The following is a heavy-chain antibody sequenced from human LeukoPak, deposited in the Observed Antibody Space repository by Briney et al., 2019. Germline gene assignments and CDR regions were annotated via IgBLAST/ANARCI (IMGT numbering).Heavy chain of an antibody. CDR3: AIGLGYCSSTSCYVYFDY. CDR2: IYTSGST. CDR1: GGSISSYY. D-gene: IGHD2-2*01. V-gene: IGHV4-4*07. J-gene: IGHJ4*02. Sequence: PSETLSLTCTVSGGSISSYYWSWIRQPAATGLEWIGRIYTSGSTSYNPSLKSRVTMSVDTSKNQFSLKLSSVTAADTAVYYCAIGLGYCSSTSCYVYFDYWGQGTLVTVSS.